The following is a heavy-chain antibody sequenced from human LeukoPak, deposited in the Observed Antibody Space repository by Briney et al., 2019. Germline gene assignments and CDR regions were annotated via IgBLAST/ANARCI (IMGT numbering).Heavy chain of an antibody. J-gene: IGHJ3*02. CDR3: DRDSMYAFDI. CDR2: FSTSSGTI. Sequence: GGSLRLSCAASGFTFISYSMNWVRQAPGKGLEWISYFSTSSGTISYADSVKGRFTISRDNAKNSLYLQMNSLRAEDTAVYYCDRDSMYAFDIWGQGTMVTVSS. D-gene: IGHD3-22*01. CDR1: GFTFISYS. V-gene: IGHV3-48*01.